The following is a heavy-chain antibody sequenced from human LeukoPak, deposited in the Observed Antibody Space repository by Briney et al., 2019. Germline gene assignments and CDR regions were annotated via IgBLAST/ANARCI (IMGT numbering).Heavy chain of an antibody. V-gene: IGHV4-4*07. J-gene: IGHJ5*02. CDR2: IYTSGST. CDR1: GGSFSGYY. CDR3: ARDRNYLSYGGWFDP. Sequence: SETLSLTCAVYGGSFSGYYWSWIRQPAGKGLEWIGRIYTSGSTNYNPSLKSRVTMSVDTSKNQFSLKLSSVTAADTAVYYCARDRNYLSYGGWFDPWGQGTLVTVSS. D-gene: IGHD4-17*01.